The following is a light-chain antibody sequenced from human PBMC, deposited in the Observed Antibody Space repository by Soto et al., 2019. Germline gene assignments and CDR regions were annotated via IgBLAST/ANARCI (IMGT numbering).Light chain of an antibody. J-gene: IGKJ1*01. CDR1: QSLLHSNGYNY. CDR2: LGS. CDR3: QQYNSYS. V-gene: IGKV2-28*01. Sequence: DIVMTQSPLSLPVTPGEPSSISCSSSQSLLHSNGYNYLDWYLQKPGQSPQLLIYLGSNRASGVPDRFSGSGSGTDFTLSISSLQPDDFATYYCQQYNSYSFGQGTKVDIK.